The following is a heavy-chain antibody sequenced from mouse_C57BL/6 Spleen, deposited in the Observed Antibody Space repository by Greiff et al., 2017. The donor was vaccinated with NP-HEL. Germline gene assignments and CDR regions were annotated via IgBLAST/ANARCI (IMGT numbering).Heavy chain of an antibody. CDR3: ATIYYGNPYAMDY. CDR1: GFSLTSYG. CDR2: IWRGGST. Sequence: VQLQESGPGLVQPSQSLSITCTVSGFSLTSYGVHWVRQSPGKGLEWLGVIWRGGSTDYNAAFMSRLSITEDNSKSKVFFKMNSLPADDTAIYYCATIYYGNPYAMDYWGQGTSVTVSS. V-gene: IGHV2-5*01. J-gene: IGHJ4*01. D-gene: IGHD2-1*01.